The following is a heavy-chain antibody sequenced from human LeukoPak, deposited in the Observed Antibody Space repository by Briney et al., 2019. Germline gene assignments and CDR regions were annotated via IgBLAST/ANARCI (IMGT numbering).Heavy chain of an antibody. D-gene: IGHD2-21*01. CDR2: ISGSGRST. V-gene: IGHV3-23*01. CDR1: GFTFSSYS. CDR3: AKEFIDCGGLCYSLNDY. Sequence: PGGSLRLSCAASGFTFSSYSMSWVRQAPGKGLEWVSLISGSGRSTYNAYSVKGRFTISRDNSKNTLYLQMNSLRAEDTAVYYCAKEFIDCGGLCYSLNDYWGQGTLVTVSS. J-gene: IGHJ4*02.